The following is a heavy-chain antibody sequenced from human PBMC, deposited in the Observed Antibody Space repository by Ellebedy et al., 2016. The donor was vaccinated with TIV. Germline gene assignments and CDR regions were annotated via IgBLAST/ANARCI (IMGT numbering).Heavy chain of an antibody. J-gene: IGHJ4*02. CDR1: GFTFSSNA. CDR2: ISGSGGST. Sequence: GGSLRLSXAVSGFTFSSNAMSWVRQAPGKGLEWVSAISGSGGSTYYADSVKGRFTISRDNSKNTLYLQMNSLRAEDTAVYYCAKDLGRVVVAAEFDYWGQGTLVTVSS. D-gene: IGHD2-15*01. CDR3: AKDLGRVVVAAEFDY. V-gene: IGHV3-23*01.